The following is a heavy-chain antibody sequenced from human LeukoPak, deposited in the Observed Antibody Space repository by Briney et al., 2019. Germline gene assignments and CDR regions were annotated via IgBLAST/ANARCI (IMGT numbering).Heavy chain of an antibody. CDR1: GGSFSGHY. CDR2: INHSGST. D-gene: IGHD2-15*01. CDR3: ARDSPPAYCSGGSCYFDY. V-gene: IGHV4-34*01. Sequence: SETLSLTCAVYGGSFSGHYWSWIRQPPGKGLEWIGEINHSGSTNYNPSLKSRVTISIDTSKNEFSLKLSSVTAADTAVYYCARDSPPAYCSGGSCYFDYWGQGTLVTVSS. J-gene: IGHJ4*02.